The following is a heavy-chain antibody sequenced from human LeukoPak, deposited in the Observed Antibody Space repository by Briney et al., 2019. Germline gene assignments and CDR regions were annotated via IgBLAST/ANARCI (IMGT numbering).Heavy chain of an antibody. J-gene: IGHJ5*02. Sequence: GGSLRLSCAASGFTFSSYGMSWVRQAPGKGLEWVSAISGSGGSTYYADSVKGRFTISRDNSKNTLYLQMNSLRAEDTAVYYCAKAQDSSGYQYNWSDPWGQGTLVTVSS. D-gene: IGHD3-22*01. CDR3: AKAQDSSGYQYNWSDP. CDR2: ISGSGGST. CDR1: GFTFSSYG. V-gene: IGHV3-23*01.